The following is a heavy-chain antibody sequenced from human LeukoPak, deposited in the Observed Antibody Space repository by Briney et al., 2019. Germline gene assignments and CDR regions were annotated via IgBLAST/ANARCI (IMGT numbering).Heavy chain of an antibody. CDR2: ISYDGSEK. Sequence: GRSLRLSCAASGFTFSSYRMHWVRQAPGKGLEWLAIISYDGSEKYYADSVKGRFTISRDNSKNTLYMEMNSLRPEDTAVYYCVRIAVTGTGGPFDYWGQGTLVTVSS. CDR3: VRIAVTGTGGPFDY. V-gene: IGHV3-30-3*01. J-gene: IGHJ4*02. D-gene: IGHD6-19*01. CDR1: GFTFSSYR.